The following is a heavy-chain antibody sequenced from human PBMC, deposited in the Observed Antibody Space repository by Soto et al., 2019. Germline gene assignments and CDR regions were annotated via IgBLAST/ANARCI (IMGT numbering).Heavy chain of an antibody. CDR2: IYYSGST. CDR3: ARGRVAARSGNYDY. D-gene: IGHD6-6*01. Sequence: PSETLSLTCTVSGGSISSGDYYWSWIRQPPGKGLEWIGYIYYSGSTYYHPSLQSRVTISVDTSKNQFSLKLSSVTAADTAVYYCARGRVAARSGNYDYWGQGTLVTVSS. J-gene: IGHJ4*02. CDR1: GGSISSGDYY. V-gene: IGHV4-30-4*01.